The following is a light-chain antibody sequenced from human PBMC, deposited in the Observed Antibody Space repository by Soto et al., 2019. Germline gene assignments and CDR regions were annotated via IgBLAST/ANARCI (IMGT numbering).Light chain of an antibody. CDR1: RSNIGNNI. Sequence: QSGLTQPPSASGTPGQIITISCAGSRSNIGNNIVTWYQQLPGAAPKVVIYRTEQRPSGVPDRFSGSKSGTSASLAISGLQAEDEADYYCAAWDDSLSGHVVFGGGTKLTVL. CDR3: AAWDDSLSGHVV. J-gene: IGLJ2*01. V-gene: IGLV1-44*01. CDR2: RTE.